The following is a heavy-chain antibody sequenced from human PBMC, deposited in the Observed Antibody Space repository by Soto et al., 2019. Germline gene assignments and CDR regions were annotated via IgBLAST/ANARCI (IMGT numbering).Heavy chain of an antibody. CDR2: INSDGSST. CDR3: ARVSCSGGSCYPPVSIQSYYYGMDV. J-gene: IGHJ6*02. V-gene: IGHV3-74*01. D-gene: IGHD2-15*01. Sequence: EVQLVESGGGLVQPGGSLRLSCAASGFTFSSYWMHWVRQAPGKGLVWVSRINSDGSSTSYADSVKGRFTISRDNAKNTLYLQMNSLRAEDTAVYYCARVSCSGGSCYPPVSIQSYYYGMDVWGQGTTVTVSS. CDR1: GFTFSSYW.